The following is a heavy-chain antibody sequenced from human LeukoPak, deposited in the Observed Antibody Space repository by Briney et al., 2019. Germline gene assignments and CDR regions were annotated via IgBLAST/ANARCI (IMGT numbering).Heavy chain of an antibody. V-gene: IGHV4-61*02. CDR3: ARDGDYGDYEY. Sequence: TLSLTCAVSGGSISSGSYYWCWIRQPAGKXXXWIGRIHSSGSTNYNPSLKSRVSISADTSKNQFSLKLTSVTAADTAVYYCARDGDYGDYEYWGQGTLVTVSS. CDR2: IHSSGST. D-gene: IGHD4-17*01. CDR1: GGSISSGSYY. J-gene: IGHJ4*02.